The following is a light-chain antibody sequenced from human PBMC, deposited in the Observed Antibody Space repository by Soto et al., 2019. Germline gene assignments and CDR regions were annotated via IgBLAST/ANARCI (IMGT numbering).Light chain of an antibody. V-gene: IGKV3-11*01. CDR1: QSVSSY. Sequence: EIVLTQSPATLSLSPGERATLSCRASQSVSSYLAWYQQKPGQAPRLLIYDASNRATGIPARFRGSGSGTDFTLTISSLEPEDFAVYYCQQWDTFGQGTKLEIK. CDR3: QQWDT. CDR2: DAS. J-gene: IGKJ2*01.